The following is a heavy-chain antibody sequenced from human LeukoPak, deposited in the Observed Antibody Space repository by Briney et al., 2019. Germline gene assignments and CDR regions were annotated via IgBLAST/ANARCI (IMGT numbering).Heavy chain of an antibody. V-gene: IGHV3-30*18. Sequence: PGGSLRLSCAASGFTFSSYGMHWVRQAPGKGLEWVAVISYDGSNKYYADSVKGRFTISRDNSKNTLYLQMNSLRAEDTAVYYCAKAKTNWEVDYWGQGTLVTVSS. D-gene: IGHD7-27*01. J-gene: IGHJ4*02. CDR2: ISYDGSNK. CDR3: AKAKTNWEVDY. CDR1: GFTFSSYG.